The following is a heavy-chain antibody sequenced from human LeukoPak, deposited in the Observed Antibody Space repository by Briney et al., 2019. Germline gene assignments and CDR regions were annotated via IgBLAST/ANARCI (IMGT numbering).Heavy chain of an antibody. D-gene: IGHD1-14*01. CDR1: GDTVSSNSVA. Sequence: SQTLSLTCVISGDTVSSNSVAWNWIRQSPSRGLEWLGRTYYRSNWVNEYAASVKSRMSIDPDTSKNQFSLQLYSVTPEDTAVSYWAREESRTSDYWGQGTLVTVSS. CDR2: TYYRSNWVN. CDR3: AREESRTSDY. J-gene: IGHJ4*02. V-gene: IGHV6-1*01.